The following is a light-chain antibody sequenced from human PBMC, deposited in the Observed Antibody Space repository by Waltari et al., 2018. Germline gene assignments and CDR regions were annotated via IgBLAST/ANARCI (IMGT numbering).Light chain of an antibody. CDR1: QSVSSSY. V-gene: IGKV3-20*01. J-gene: IGKJ3*01. CDR2: GAS. Sequence: EIVLTQSPGTLSLSPGERATLSCRASQSVSSSYVAWYQQKPGQAPRLLIYGASSRATGIPDRFSGSGSGTDFTLTISRLEPEDFAVYYCQQYGSSPHTFGPGTKVDIK. CDR3: QQYGSSPHT.